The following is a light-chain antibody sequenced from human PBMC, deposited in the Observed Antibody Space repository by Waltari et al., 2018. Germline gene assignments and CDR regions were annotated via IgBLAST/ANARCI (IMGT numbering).Light chain of an antibody. J-gene: IGKJ4*01. CDR2: GAY. Sequence: EIVVTQSPATLSESPRERVTLSCRVSQNFGTSLAWYQQKPGQTPRLLIFGAYSSASGVLARFSGSGSGTDFTLAISSLQSEDFAVYYCQQYEDWPRHSFGGGTKVQIE. CDR3: QQYEDWPRHS. V-gene: IGKV3-15*01. CDR1: QNFGTS.